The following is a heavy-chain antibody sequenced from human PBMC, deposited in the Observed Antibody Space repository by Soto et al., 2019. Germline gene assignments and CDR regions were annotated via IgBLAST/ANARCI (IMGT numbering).Heavy chain of an antibody. CDR2: IYHNGSP. Sequence: QVQLQESGPGLVQPSGTLSLTCAVSGGSISSTNWWSWVRQSPGKGLEWIGEIYHNGSPDYNPSLKSRVTISVHKSKIHVFLKLTSVTAADTAMYFCGRWLGTSYGMDVWGQGPAVNVSS. CDR1: GGSISSTNW. D-gene: IGHD3-10*01. CDR3: GRWLGTSYGMDV. V-gene: IGHV4-4*02. J-gene: IGHJ6*02.